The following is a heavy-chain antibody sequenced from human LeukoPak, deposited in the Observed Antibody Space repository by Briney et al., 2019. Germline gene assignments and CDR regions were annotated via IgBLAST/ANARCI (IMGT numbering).Heavy chain of an antibody. J-gene: IGHJ6*03. CDR1: GGPIIASY. CDR3: ARLYSGSGSYDYYYYYYMDV. Sequence: SETLSLTCAVSGGPIIASYWSWIRQPPGKGLEWIGYTHYSGTGNYNPSLKSRVTISIDTSKNRFSLRLTSVTAADTAVYYCARLYSGSGSYDYYYYYYMDVWGKGTTVTVSS. D-gene: IGHD3-10*01. CDR2: THYSGTG. V-gene: IGHV4-59*01.